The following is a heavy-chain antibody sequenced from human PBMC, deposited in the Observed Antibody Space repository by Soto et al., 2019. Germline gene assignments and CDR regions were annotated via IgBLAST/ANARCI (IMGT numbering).Heavy chain of an antibody. V-gene: IGHV1-58*01. CDR2: IVVGSGET. CDR1: GFTFSSYT. CDR3: AVDRDVEMGTTYLYY. Sequence: SVKVSCKASGFTFSSYTVRWVRQAREQRLERIGWIVVGSGETNYAQMFQERVTISREMSTSAAYMELSIQRIEDTAVYYCAVDRDVEMGTTYLYYGGQGTLVTVSS. D-gene: IGHD1-1*01. J-gene: IGHJ4*02.